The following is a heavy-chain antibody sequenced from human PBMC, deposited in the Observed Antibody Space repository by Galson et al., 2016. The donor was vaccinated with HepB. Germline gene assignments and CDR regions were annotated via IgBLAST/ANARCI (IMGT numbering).Heavy chain of an antibody. V-gene: IGHV4-30-2*01. CDR1: GGSISSGGYS. CDR3: ARWLLRFDY. Sequence: LSLTCAVSGGSISSGGYSWNWIRQPPGKGLEWIGYIYHTGSTYYNPSLKSRVIISVDRSKNQFSLKLSSVTAADTAVYYCARWLLRFDYWGQGTLVTVSA. J-gene: IGHJ4*02. D-gene: IGHD3-22*01. CDR2: IYHTGST.